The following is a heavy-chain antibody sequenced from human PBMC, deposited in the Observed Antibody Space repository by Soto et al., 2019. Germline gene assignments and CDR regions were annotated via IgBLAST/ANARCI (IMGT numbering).Heavy chain of an antibody. J-gene: IGHJ4*02. D-gene: IGHD4-17*01. CDR1: GFTFSRYS. CDR3: ARRSSITVTGAYFDY. V-gene: IGHV3-64*01. CDR2: INGDGSKA. Sequence: EVQLVESGGGLVQPGGSLRLSCAAAGFTFSRYSMYWVRQAPGKGLEYVSGINGDGSKAYYSTSVKGRFTISRDNFKNTFHLQMDSLRGEDMAVYYCARRSSITVTGAYFDYWGPGTLVTVSS.